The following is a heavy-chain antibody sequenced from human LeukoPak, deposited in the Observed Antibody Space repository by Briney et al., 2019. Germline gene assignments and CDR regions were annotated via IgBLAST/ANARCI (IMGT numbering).Heavy chain of an antibody. V-gene: IGHV1-8*01. CDR1: GYTFTSYD. Sequence: GASVKVSCKASGYTFTSYDINWVRQATGDGLEWMGWMNPNSGNTGYAQKFHGRVTMTRNTSIITAHMELSSQRSEDTAVYSCARASGSSGLNCWGKGTLVTVSS. D-gene: IGHD1-26*01. CDR2: MNPNSGNT. CDR3: ARASGSSGLNC. J-gene: IGHJ4*02.